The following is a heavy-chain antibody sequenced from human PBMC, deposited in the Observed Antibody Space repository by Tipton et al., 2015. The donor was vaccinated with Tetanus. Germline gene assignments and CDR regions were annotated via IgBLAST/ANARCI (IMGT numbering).Heavy chain of an antibody. V-gene: IGHV4-39*01. Sequence: LSCTVSGGSISSSSYYWGWIRQPPGKGLEWIGSIYYSGSTYYNPSLKSRVTISVDTSKNQFSLKLSSVTAADTALYYCARKYYDILTGYYTFDYWGQGTLVTVSS. CDR3: ARKYYDILTGYYTFDY. J-gene: IGHJ4*02. CDR1: GGSISSSSYY. CDR2: IYYSGST. D-gene: IGHD3-9*01.